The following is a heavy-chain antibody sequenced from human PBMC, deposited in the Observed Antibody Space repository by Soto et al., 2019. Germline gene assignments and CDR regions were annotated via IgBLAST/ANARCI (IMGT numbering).Heavy chain of an antibody. Sequence: QVQLVQSGPEVKKPGSSVKVSCKASGGTFRNYPINWVRQAPGQGLEWMGSIFPLTDIPDYAQNFQARLTXXXDXXTSPAYMELNSLTSDDTAMYFCARGPLVVLNYFPSWGQGTLVTVSS. J-gene: IGHJ4*02. CDR1: GGTFRNYP. CDR3: ARGPLVVLNYFPS. CDR2: IFPLTDIP. V-gene: IGHV1-69*02.